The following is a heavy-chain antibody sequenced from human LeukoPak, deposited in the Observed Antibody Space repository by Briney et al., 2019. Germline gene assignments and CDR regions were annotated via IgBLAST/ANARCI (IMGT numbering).Heavy chain of an antibody. V-gene: IGHV3-74*01. CDR2: INTDGSTT. J-gene: IGHJ5*01. D-gene: IGHD3-22*01. CDR3: ARGRSGGYLGCNWFDS. Sequence: PGGSLRLSCAPSGFTFSSYWMHWVRQAPGKGRGWVSRINTDGSTTNYADSVKGRFTISRDNAENTLYLQMTSLRAEDTAVYYCARGRSGGYLGCNWFDSWGQGILVTVSS. CDR1: GFTFSSYW.